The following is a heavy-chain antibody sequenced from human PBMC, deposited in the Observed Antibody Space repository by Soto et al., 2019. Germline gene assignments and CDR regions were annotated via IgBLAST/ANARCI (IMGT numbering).Heavy chain of an antibody. CDR1: GNSLTSHSFF. Sequence: SETLSLTCTVSGNSLTSHSFFLTGGWHPSRKEPEWIGNIYYTGTANYNPALTGRVTLSVDTSRNQFSMGLTSVTTEDTAVYYCARVSYCDASDYTLIGHCDSRGQGPLVTVSS. D-gene: IGHD3-16*01. J-gene: IGHJ4*03. CDR2: IYYTGTA. V-gene: IGHV4-61*10. CDR3: ARVSYCDASDYTLIGHCDS.